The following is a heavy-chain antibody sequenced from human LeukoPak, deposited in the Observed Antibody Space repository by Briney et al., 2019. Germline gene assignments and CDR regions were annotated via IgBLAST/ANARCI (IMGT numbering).Heavy chain of an antibody. V-gene: IGHV3-23*01. CDR1: GFTFSSYA. D-gene: IGHD5-12*01. Sequence: GGSLRLSCAASGFTFSSYAMSWVRQAPGKGLEWVSAVSGSGGSTYFADSVKGRFTISRDNSKKTLYLEMKSLRAEDTAVYYCATHYSGWHLKYFDYWGQGTLVTVSS. CDR2: VSGSGGST. J-gene: IGHJ4*02. CDR3: ATHYSGWHLKYFDY.